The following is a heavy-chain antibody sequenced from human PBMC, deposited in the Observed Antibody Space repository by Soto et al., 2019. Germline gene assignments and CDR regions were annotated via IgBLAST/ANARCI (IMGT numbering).Heavy chain of an antibody. D-gene: IGHD3-10*01. CDR3: AKDFDRDGSGFFGF. CDR1: GFTFSSYA. V-gene: IGHV3-23*01. CDR2: ISGSGGST. J-gene: IGHJ4*02. Sequence: EVQLLESGGGLVQPGGSLRLSCGASGFTFSSYAMSWVRQAPGKRLEWVSAISGSGGSTYYADSVKGRFNISRDNSKNTLYLQMNGLSADDTAVYYCAKDFDRDGSGFFGFWGQGTLVTVSS.